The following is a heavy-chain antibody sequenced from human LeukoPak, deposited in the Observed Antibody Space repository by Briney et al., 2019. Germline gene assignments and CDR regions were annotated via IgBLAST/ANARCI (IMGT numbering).Heavy chain of an antibody. CDR3: AKRMIRGVNHDAFDL. Sequence: HPGGSLRLSCAASGFTFSRYAMSWVRQAPGKGLEWVSAASGSGGSTYYADSVKGLFTISRDNSKNTLYLQMNSLRAEDTAVYYCAKRMIRGVNHDAFDLWGQGTMVTVSS. J-gene: IGHJ3*01. CDR2: ASGSGGST. V-gene: IGHV3-23*01. D-gene: IGHD3-10*01. CDR1: GFTFSRYA.